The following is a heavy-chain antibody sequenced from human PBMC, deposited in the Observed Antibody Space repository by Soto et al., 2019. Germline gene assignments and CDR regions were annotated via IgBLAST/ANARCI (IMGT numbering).Heavy chain of an antibody. CDR3: SRGHGRFAH. Sequence: SLTCDVSGGSFTGYYWSWIRQPPGKGLEWIGEINHSGLTNYNPSLTGRVTISLDTSKSQFSLKLSSLTAADTAFYFCSRGHGRFAHWGQGTLVTVS. V-gene: IGHV4-34*01. CDR1: GGSFTGYY. CDR2: INHSGLT. J-gene: IGHJ4*02.